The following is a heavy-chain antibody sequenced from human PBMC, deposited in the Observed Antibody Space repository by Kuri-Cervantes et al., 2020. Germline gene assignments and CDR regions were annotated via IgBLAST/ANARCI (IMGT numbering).Heavy chain of an antibody. CDR2: IYHSGST. V-gene: IGHV4-4*02. Sequence: SETLSLTSTVSGGSISSSNWWSWFRQPPGKGLEWIGEIYHSGSTNYNPSLKSRVTISVDKSKNQFSLKLSSVTAADTAVYYWARVVSSGNFLSFDYWGQGTLVTVSS. D-gene: IGHD6-19*01. J-gene: IGHJ4*02. CDR3: ARVVSSGNFLSFDY. CDR1: GGSISSSNW.